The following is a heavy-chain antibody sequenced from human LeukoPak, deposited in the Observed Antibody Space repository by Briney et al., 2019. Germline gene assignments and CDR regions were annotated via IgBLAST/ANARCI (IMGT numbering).Heavy chain of an antibody. CDR3: AKVRGGPPDY. D-gene: IGHD4-23*01. CDR1: GFTFSSYW. CDR2: INSDVSST. V-gene: IGHV3-74*01. Sequence: GGSLRLSCAASGFTFSSYWMHWVRQAPGKGLVWVSRINSDVSSTTYADSVKGRFTISRDNSKNTLYLQMNSLRAEDTAVYYCAKVRGGPPDYWGQGTLVTVSS. J-gene: IGHJ4*02.